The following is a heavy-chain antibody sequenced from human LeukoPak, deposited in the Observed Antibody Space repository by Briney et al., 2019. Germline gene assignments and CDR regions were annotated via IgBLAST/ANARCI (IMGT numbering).Heavy chain of an antibody. CDR2: ITSSGNYN. D-gene: IGHD1-14*01. V-gene: IGHV3-21*01. CDR1: GFTFSTYT. CDR3: ARVDHTEAFET. J-gene: IGHJ3*02. Sequence: GGSLRLSCAASGFTFSTYTMNWVRQAAGKGREWVLSITSSGNYNYYGDPVKGRFTISRDNAKNSLYLEMNSLRVEDTAVYYCARVDHTEAFETWGQGTVVTVS.